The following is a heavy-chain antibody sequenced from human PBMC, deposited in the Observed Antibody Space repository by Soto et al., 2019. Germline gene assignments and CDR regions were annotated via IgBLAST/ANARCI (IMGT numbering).Heavy chain of an antibody. Sequence: SVTVSCKASGGTFSSYAISWVRQAPGQGLEWMGGIIPIFGTANYAQKFQGRVTITADESTSTAYMELSSLRSEDTAVYYCARDRVGGTSGFDYWGQGTLVTVAS. CDR1: GGTFSSYA. V-gene: IGHV1-69*13. D-gene: IGHD1-26*01. CDR3: ARDRVGGTSGFDY. CDR2: IIPIFGTA. J-gene: IGHJ4*02.